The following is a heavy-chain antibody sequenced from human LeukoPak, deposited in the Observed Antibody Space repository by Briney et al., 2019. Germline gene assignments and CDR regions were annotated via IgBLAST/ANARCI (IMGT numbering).Heavy chain of an antibody. CDR3: AREQWLALPDV. V-gene: IGHV4-38-2*02. D-gene: IGHD6-19*01. CDR2: IYYSGST. Sequence: SETLSPTCTVSAYSITSVYYGGWIRQHPGKGLEWIGTIYYSGSTTYTPSLKSRVTISVDKSKNQSSLKLSSVTAADTAVYYCAREQWLALPDVWGKGTTVTVSS. CDR1: AYSITSVYY. J-gene: IGHJ6*04.